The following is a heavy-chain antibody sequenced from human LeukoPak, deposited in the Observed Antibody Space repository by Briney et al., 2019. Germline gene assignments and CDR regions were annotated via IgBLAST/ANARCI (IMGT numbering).Heavy chain of an antibody. J-gene: IGHJ4*02. V-gene: IGHV3-23*01. Sequence: SGGSPRLSCAASGFTFSSYAMSWVRQAPGKGLEWVSAISGSGGSTYYADSVKGRFTISRDNSKNTLYLQMNSLRAEDTAVYYCAIGSGYYIYHTLDDWGQGTLVTVSS. CDR3: AIGSGYYIYHTLDD. D-gene: IGHD3-22*01. CDR1: GFTFSSYA. CDR2: ISGSGGST.